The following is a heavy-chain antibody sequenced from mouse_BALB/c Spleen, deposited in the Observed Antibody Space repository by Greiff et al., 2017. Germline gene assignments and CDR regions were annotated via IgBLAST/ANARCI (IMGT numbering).Heavy chain of an antibody. D-gene: IGHD2-14*01. CDR3: ARIYRYDFDY. V-gene: IGHV14-3*02. CDR2: IDPANGNT. J-gene: IGHJ2*01. Sequence: VHVKQSGAELVKPGASVKLSCTASGFNIKDTYMHWVKQRPEQGLEWIGRIDPANGNTKYDPKFQGKATITADTSSNTAYLQLSSLTSEDTAVYYCARIYRYDFDYWGQGTTLTVSS. CDR1: GFNIKDTY.